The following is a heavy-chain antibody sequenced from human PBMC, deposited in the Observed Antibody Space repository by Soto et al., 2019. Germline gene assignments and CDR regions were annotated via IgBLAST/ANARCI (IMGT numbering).Heavy chain of an antibody. V-gene: IGHV3-23*01. CDR1: GFTFSSYA. CDR3: AKVNYYGVYGMDV. Sequence: SLRLSCAASGFTFSSYAMSWVRQAPGKGLEWVSAISGSGGSTYYADSVKGRFTISRDNSKNTLYLQMNSLRAEDTAVYYCAKVNYYGVYGMDVWGQGTTVTVSS. CDR2: ISGSGGST. D-gene: IGHD3-10*01. J-gene: IGHJ6*02.